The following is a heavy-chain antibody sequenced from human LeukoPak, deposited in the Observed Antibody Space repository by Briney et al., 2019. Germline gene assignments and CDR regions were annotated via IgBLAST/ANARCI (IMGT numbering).Heavy chain of an antibody. Sequence: PSETLSLTCTVSGASISSSTYYWNWIRQPAGKGLEWIGRIYTTGSTNYNPSLKSRVTISVDTSKNQFSLKLSSVTAADTAVYYCARDRDYYDNSGSYIHYFDYWGLGTLVTVSS. J-gene: IGHJ4*02. CDR3: ARDRDYYDNSGSYIHYFDY. CDR1: GASISSSTYY. CDR2: IYTTGST. V-gene: IGHV4-61*02. D-gene: IGHD3-22*01.